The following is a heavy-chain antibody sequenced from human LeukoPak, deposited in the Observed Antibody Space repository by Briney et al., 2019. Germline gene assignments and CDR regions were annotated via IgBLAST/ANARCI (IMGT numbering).Heavy chain of an antibody. V-gene: IGHV3-23*01. Sequence: GGSLRLSCAASGFTFSSYAMSWVRQAPGKGLEWVSAISGSGGSTYYADSVKGRFTISRDNSKNTLYLQTNSLRAEDTAVYYCAKDRSFLEWFPTTWGQGTLVTVSS. CDR3: AKDRSFLEWFPTT. J-gene: IGHJ5*02. CDR2: ISGSGGST. CDR1: GFTFSSYA. D-gene: IGHD3-3*01.